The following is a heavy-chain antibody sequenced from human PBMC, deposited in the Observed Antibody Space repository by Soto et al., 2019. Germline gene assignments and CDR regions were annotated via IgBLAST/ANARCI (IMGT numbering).Heavy chain of an antibody. CDR3: ADGGRYPYY. Sequence: LRLSCAASGFSFSSYAMGWVRQAPGKGLDWVSSISAGGDGTYYADSVKGRFTISRDNSKNTVYLQMSSLRADDTAVYYCADGGRYPYYWGPGTLVTVSS. CDR1: GFSFSSYA. J-gene: IGHJ4*02. D-gene: IGHD1-26*01. V-gene: IGHV3-23*01. CDR2: ISAGGDGT.